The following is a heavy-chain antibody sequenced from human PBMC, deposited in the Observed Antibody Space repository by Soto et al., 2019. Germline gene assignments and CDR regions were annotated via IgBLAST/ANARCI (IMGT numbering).Heavy chain of an antibody. CDR3: ARDGAGAYGLGWFDP. V-gene: IGHV4-31*03. J-gene: IGHJ5*02. Sequence: QVQLQESGPGLVKPSQTLSLTCTVSGDSISRGGYYWNWLRQHPRKGLEWIGYIYHSGSTIYNPSLKSRVTNSVDTSKNRLSLELSNVTAADTAVYYCARDGAGAYGLGWFDPWGQGILVTVSS. CDR1: GDSISRGGYY. CDR2: IYHSGST. D-gene: IGHD2-21*01.